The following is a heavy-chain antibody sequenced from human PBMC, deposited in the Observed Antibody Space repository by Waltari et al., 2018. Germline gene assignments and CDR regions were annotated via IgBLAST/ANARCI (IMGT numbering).Heavy chain of an antibody. CDR2: FSCRGGNT. J-gene: IGHJ4*02. D-gene: IGHD2-15*01. V-gene: IGHV1-2*04. CDR3: ATLQIGTSSWYFDS. Sequence: HWVRQAPGQGLEWMGWFSCRGGNTKYAQKFEDWVTMTRDTSINTAYMELNRLTSDDTAIYYCATLQIGTSSWYFDSWGQGTLVTVSP.